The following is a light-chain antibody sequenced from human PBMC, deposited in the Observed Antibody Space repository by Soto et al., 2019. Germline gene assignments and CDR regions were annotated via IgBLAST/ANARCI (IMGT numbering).Light chain of an antibody. CDR3: QQSYSPPPVT. CDR2: AAS. Sequence: IQMTHSPSSLSAPLRYRFNISFRSSQDIKNDLGWYQQKPGKAPKLLIYAASTLQSGVPSRFSGSGSGTDFTLTISCLQSGDSATYYCQQSYSPPPVTFGQGTRLEIK. J-gene: IGKJ5*01. CDR1: QDIKND. V-gene: IGKV1-6*01.